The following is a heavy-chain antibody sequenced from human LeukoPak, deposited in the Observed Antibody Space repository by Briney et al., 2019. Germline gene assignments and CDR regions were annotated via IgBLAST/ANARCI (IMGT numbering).Heavy chain of an antibody. D-gene: IGHD4-11*01. V-gene: IGHV4-31*11. CDR1: GGSFSGYY. CDR3: ARVVLTTVELRFDY. CDR2: IYYSGST. J-gene: IGHJ4*02. Sequence: SETLSLTCAVYGGSFSGYYWSWIRQHPGKGLEWIGYIYYSGSTDYNPSLKSRVTISVDTSKNQFSLKLSSVTAADTAVYYCARVVLTTVELRFDYWGQGSQVTVSS.